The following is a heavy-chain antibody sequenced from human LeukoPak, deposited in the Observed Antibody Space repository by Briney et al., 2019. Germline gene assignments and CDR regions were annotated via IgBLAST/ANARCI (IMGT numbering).Heavy chain of an antibody. J-gene: IGHJ4*02. CDR1: GFTFSSYA. Sequence: GGSLRLSCAASGFTFSSYAMSWVRQAPGKGLEWVSVIYSGGSTYYADSVKGRFTISRDNSKNTLYLQMNSLRAEDTAVYYCARVAVAGTGYWGQGTLVTVSS. V-gene: IGHV3-66*01. CDR2: IYSGGST. CDR3: ARVAVAGTGY. D-gene: IGHD6-19*01.